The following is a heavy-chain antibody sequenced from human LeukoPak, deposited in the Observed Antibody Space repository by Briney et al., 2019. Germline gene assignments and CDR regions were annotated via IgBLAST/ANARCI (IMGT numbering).Heavy chain of an antibody. J-gene: IGHJ4*02. CDR1: GFTFSSYW. V-gene: IGHV3-74*01. Sequence: PGGSLRLSCAASGFTFSSYWMHWVRQAPGKGLVWVSRINSDGSSTTYADSVKGRFTISRDNSKNTLYLQMNSLRAEDTAVYYCASGRRSGSYSYYFDYWGQGTLVTVSS. CDR2: INSDGSST. D-gene: IGHD3-10*01. CDR3: ASGRRSGSYSYYFDY.